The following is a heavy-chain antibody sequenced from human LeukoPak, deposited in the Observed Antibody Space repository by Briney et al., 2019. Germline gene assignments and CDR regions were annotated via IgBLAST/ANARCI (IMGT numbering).Heavy chain of an antibody. CDR3: ARENYDVLTGYYRGFDS. D-gene: IGHD3-9*01. J-gene: IGHJ4*02. CDR1: GDSISTFF. CDR2: IYYSGTT. Sequence: SETLSLTCTVSGDSISTFFWSWIRQPTGKGLEWIGYIYYSGTTNYNPSLKSRVSISVDTSKNHFSLSPSSVTAADTAVYYCARENYDVLTGYYRGFDSWGPGTLVTVSS. V-gene: IGHV4-59*01.